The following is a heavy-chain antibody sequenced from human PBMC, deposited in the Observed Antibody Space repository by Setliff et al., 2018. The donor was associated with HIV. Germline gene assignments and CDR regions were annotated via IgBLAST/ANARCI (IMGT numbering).Heavy chain of an antibody. CDR3: ARDRPDLYYDSSGDAFDI. V-gene: IGHV4-59*01. D-gene: IGHD3-22*01. CDR1: GGSISSYY. J-gene: IGHJ3*02. Sequence: SETLSLTCTVSGGSISSYYWSWIRQHPGKGLEWIGYMYYSGSANYNPSLKSRVTMSVDPSKNQFSLKLSSVTAADTAVYYCARDRPDLYYDSSGDAFDIWGQGTMVTVS. CDR2: MYYSGSA.